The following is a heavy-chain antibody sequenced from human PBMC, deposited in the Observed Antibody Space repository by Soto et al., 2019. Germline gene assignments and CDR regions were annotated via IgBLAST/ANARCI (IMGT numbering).Heavy chain of an antibody. D-gene: IGHD3-22*01. CDR2: IDSDGRSK. CDR1: LFTFSSYW. V-gene: IGHV3-74*03. J-gene: IGHJ4*02. Sequence: GASLRLSFAASLFTFSSYWIHWVRQSPGKGLVWVSQIDSDGRSKTYAKTVKGRFNVSRDNAKNKSFLQMNSLRAEDTAVYYCVRDYDSSGFYSGHWGQGTLVTVSS. CDR3: VRDYDSSGFYSGH.